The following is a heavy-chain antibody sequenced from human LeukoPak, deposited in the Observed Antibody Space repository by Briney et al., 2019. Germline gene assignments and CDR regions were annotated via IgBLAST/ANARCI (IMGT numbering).Heavy chain of an antibody. CDR1: GGTFSSYA. V-gene: IGHV1-69*06. CDR3: ASTEQGVTRFDY. D-gene: IGHD4-17*01. J-gene: IGHJ4*02. Sequence: SVKVSCKASGGTFSSYAISWVRQAPGQGPEWMGGIIPIFGTANYAQKFQGRVTITADKSTSTAYMELSSLRSEDTAVYYCASTEQGVTRFDYWGQGTLVTVSS. CDR2: IIPIFGTA.